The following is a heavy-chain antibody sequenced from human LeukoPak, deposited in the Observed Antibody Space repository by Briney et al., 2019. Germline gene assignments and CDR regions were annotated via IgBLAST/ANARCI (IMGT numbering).Heavy chain of an antibody. CDR1: AGSIRSYY. J-gene: IGHJ4*02. D-gene: IGHD3-10*01. V-gene: IGHV4-59*01. CDR3: ARSYYGSGSYYNFDY. CDR2: IYYSGST. Sequence: SETLSLTCPVSAGSIRSYYWSWIRPPPGKGLEWIGYIYYSGSTNYNPSLKSRVTISVDTSKNQFSLKLSSVTAADTAVYYCARSYYGSGSYYNFDYWGQGTLVTVSS.